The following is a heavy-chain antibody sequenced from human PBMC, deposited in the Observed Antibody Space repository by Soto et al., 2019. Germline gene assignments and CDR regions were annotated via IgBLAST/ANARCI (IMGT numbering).Heavy chain of an antibody. CDR1: GFTFTRYS. V-gene: IGHV3-21*06. J-gene: IGHJ4*02. CDR2: ISSTTNYI. CDR3: ARESEDLTSNFDY. Sequence: PGGSLRLSCAASGFTFTRYSMNWVRQAPGQGLEWVSSISSTTNYIYYGDSMKGRFTISRDNAKNSLYLEMNSLRAVDTAVYYCARESEDLTSNFDYWGQGTLVTVSS.